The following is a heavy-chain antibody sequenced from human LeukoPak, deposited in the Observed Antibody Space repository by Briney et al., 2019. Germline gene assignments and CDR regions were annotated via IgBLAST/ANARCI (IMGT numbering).Heavy chain of an antibody. CDR2: VWSDGSTK. V-gene: IGHV3-33*06. J-gene: IGHJ3*02. Sequence: GGSLRLSCAASGFTFSSYAMSWVRQAPGKGLEWVGNVWSDGSTKNYGDSVKGRFTISRDNSKNTLYLQMNSLRVDDTAVYFCAKGGARPLDDAYDIWGQGTMVTVSS. CDR3: AKGGARPLDDAYDI. CDR1: GFTFSSYA.